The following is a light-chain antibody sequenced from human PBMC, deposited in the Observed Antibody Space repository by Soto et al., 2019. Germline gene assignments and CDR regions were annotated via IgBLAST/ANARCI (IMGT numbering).Light chain of an antibody. CDR3: QQYETFSGT. J-gene: IGKJ1*01. Sequence: DIQMAQSTSTLSASGGDTVAVTCRASQSVSGWLAWYQQKPGEAPKLLIYDASALPRGVPSRFSGSGSGTNFTLTIASLQPDDFATYYCQQYETFSGTFGPGTKVDIK. V-gene: IGKV1-5*01. CDR1: QSVSGW. CDR2: DAS.